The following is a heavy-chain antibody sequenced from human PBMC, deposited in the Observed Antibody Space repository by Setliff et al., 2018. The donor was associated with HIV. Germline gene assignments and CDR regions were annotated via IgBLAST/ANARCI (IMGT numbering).Heavy chain of an antibody. CDR2: INHSGST. J-gene: IGHJ4*02. Sequence: SETLFLTCAVYGGSFSGYYWSWIRQPPGKGLEWIGEINHSGSTNYNPSLKSRVTISLDTSKNQFSLKLSSVAAADTAVYYCARDAGSRGYYPRPFDYWGQGTLVTVSS. CDR3: ARDAGSRGYYPRPFDY. V-gene: IGHV4-34*01. CDR1: GGSFSGYY. D-gene: IGHD3-22*01.